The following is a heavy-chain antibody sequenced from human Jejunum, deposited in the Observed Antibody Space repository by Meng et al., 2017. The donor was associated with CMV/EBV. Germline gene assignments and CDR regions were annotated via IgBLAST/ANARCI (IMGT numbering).Heavy chain of an antibody. J-gene: IGHJ6*02. CDR1: FTFSSYW. V-gene: IGHV3-74*01. CDR3: ARDPRWSVYYYYGMDV. Sequence: FTFSSYWMHWVRQAPGKGLVWVSRINSDGSSTSYADSVKGRFTISRDNAKNTLYLQMNSLRAEDTAVYYCARDPRWSVYYYYGMDVWGQGTTVTVSS. CDR2: INSDGSST. D-gene: IGHD4-23*01.